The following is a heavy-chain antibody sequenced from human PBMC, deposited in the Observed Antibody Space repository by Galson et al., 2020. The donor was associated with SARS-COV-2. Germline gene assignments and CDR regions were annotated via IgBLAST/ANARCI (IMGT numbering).Heavy chain of an antibody. CDR1: GGTFSSYA. V-gene: IGHV1-69*13. CDR3: ARDLRVVVPAATYGMDV. CDR2: IIPIFGTA. Sequence: SVKVSCKASGGTFSSYAISWVRQAPGQGLEWMGGIIPIFGTANYAQKFQGRVTITADESTSTAYMELSSLRSEDTAVYYCARDLRVVVPAATYGMDVWGQGTTVTVSS. J-gene: IGHJ6*02. D-gene: IGHD2-2*01.